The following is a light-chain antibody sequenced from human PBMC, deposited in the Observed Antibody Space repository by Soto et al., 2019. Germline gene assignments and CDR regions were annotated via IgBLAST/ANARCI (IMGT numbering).Light chain of an antibody. CDR3: QQYSNWPPIT. CDR1: QNVSSSY. J-gene: IGKJ5*01. V-gene: IGKV3-15*01. CDR2: DTS. Sequence: EIVLTQSPGTLSLSPGERATLSCRAIQNVSSSYLAWYQQKPGQAPRLLIYDTSTRATGIPARFSGSGSGTEFTLTISSLQSEDFAVYYCQQYSNWPPITFGQGTRLEIK.